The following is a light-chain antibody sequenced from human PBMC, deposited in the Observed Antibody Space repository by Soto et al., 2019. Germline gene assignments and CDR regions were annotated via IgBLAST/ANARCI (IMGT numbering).Light chain of an antibody. V-gene: IGLV2-14*01. Sequence: QSVLTQPASVSGSPGQSITVSCTGSTTDIGTYNYVSWYQQLPGKAPKLIIFEVTNRPSGVSDRFSGSKSGNTASLTISGLQTEDEADYYCASVTTSSTRAFGSGTKVTVL. J-gene: IGLJ1*01. CDR3: ASVTTSSTRA. CDR1: TTDIGTYNY. CDR2: EVT.